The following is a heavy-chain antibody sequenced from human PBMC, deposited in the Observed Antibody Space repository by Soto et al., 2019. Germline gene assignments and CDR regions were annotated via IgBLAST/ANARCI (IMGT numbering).Heavy chain of an antibody. CDR3: ARLGDWALPTDYFDY. V-gene: IGHV5-51*01. CDR2: IYPGDSDT. Sequence: PGESLKISCRGSGYSFTSYWIGWVRQMPGKGLEWMGIIYPGDSDTRYSPSFQGQVTISADKSISTAYLQWSSLKASDTAMYYCARLGDWALPTDYFDYWGQGTLVTVSS. CDR1: GYSFTSYW. D-gene: IGHD2-21*02. J-gene: IGHJ4*02.